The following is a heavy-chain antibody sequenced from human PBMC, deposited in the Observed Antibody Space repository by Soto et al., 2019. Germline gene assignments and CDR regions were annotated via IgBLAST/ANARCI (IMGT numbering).Heavy chain of an antibody. D-gene: IGHD3-10*01. Sequence: SETLSLTCTVSGGSISSYYWSWIRQPPGKGLEWIGYIYYSGSTNYNPSLKSRVTISVDTSKNQFSLKLSSVTAADTAVYYCARGTYYYGSGSYYSNWFDPWGQGTLVTVSS. V-gene: IGHV4-59*01. J-gene: IGHJ5*02. CDR1: GGSISSYY. CDR2: IYYSGST. CDR3: ARGTYYYGSGSYYSNWFDP.